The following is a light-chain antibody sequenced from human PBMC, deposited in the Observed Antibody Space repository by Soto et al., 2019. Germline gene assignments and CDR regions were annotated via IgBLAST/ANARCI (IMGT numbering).Light chain of an antibody. J-gene: IGKJ4*01. CDR3: QQYKNWPT. V-gene: IGKV3-15*01. Sequence: EIVMTQSPATLSVSPGERATLSCRASQSVSSNLAWYQQKPGQAPRLLIYGASTRATGIPARFSGSGSGTEFTLTISSLLSEDFAVYYCQQYKNWPTFGGGTKVEIK. CDR1: QSVSSN. CDR2: GAS.